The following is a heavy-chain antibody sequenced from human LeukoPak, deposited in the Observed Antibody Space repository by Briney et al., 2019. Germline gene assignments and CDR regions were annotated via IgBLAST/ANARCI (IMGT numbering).Heavy chain of an antibody. D-gene: IGHD3-22*01. Sequence: SETLSLTCTVSGDSISSGYYWGWIRQPPGKGLEWIGSVYHSGSTYYNPSLRSRVTISVDASKNQFSLKLSSVTAADTAVYYCARGVTMIGRLRFDPWGQGTLVTVSS. CDR3: ARGVTMIGRLRFDP. CDR1: GDSISSGYY. CDR2: VYHSGST. V-gene: IGHV4-38-2*02. J-gene: IGHJ5*02.